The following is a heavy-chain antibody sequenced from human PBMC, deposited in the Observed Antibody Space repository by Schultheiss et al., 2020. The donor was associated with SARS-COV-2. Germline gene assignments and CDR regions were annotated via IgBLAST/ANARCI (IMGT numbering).Heavy chain of an antibody. CDR3: ARDGGEKPRYCSSTSCSTGVGYYYMDV. V-gene: IGHV1-2*02. CDR2: INPNSGGT. D-gene: IGHD2-2*01. Sequence: ASVKVSCKASGYTFTGYYMHWVRQAPGQGLEWMGWINPNSGGTNYAQKFQGRVTMTRDTSISTAYMELSRLRSDDTAVYYCARDGGEKPRYCSSTSCSTGVGYYYMDVWGKGTTVTVSS. CDR1: GYTFTGYY. J-gene: IGHJ6*03.